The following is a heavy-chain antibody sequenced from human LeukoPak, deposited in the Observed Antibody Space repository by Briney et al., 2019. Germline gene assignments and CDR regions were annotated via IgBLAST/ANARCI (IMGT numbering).Heavy chain of an antibody. V-gene: IGHV3-7*04. D-gene: IGHD1-20*01. CDR2: IYKDGSEK. J-gene: IGHJ6*02. CDR1: EFTFSSYW. CDR3: ARIRYNWNGMDV. Sequence: GGSLRLSCAASEFTFSSYWMTWVRQAPGKGLEWVANIYKDGSEKYYVDSVKGQFTISRDNAKNSMYLQMNSLRAEDTAVYYCARIRYNWNGMDVWGQGTTVTVSS.